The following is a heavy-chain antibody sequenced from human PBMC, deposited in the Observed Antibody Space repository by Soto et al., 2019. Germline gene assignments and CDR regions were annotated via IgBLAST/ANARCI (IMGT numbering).Heavy chain of an antibody. D-gene: IGHD1-7*01. J-gene: IGHJ4*02. V-gene: IGHV3-30-3*01. CDR1: GFTFSSYA. CDR3: YPWNYVGN. CDR2: ISYDGSNK. Sequence: PGGSLRLSCAASGFTFSSYAMHWVRQAPGKGLEWVAVISYDGSNKYYADSVKGRFTISRDNSKNTLYLQMNSLRAEDTAVYYYYPWNYVGNWGQGTLVTVSS.